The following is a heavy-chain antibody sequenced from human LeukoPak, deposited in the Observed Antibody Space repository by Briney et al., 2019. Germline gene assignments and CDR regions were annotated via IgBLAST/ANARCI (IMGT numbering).Heavy chain of an antibody. J-gene: IGHJ3*02. D-gene: IGHD3-22*01. V-gene: IGHV4-39*07. CDR1: GGSISSSSYS. CDR2: INYGGST. Sequence: SETLSLTCTVAGGSISSSSYSWGWIRQPPGKGLEWIGSINYGGSTYYNPSLKSRVTISVDTSKNQFSLQLNSVTPEDTAVYYCAREKLLYMIVVVTGRGASRSDAFDIWGQGTMVTVSS. CDR3: AREKLLYMIVVVTGRGASRSDAFDI.